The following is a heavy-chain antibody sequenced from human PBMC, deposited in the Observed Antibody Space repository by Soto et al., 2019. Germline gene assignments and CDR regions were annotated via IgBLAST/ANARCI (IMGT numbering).Heavy chain of an antibody. CDR3: ARELYNWNDEGWFDP. V-gene: IGHV4-59*01. CDR2: IYYSGST. Sequence: TLSLTCTVSGGSISSYYWSWIRQPPGKGLEWIGYIYYSGSTNYNPSLKSRVTISVDTSKNQFPLKLSSVTAADTAVYYWARELYNWNDEGWFDPWGQGTLVTVSS. CDR1: GGSISSYY. D-gene: IGHD1-1*01. J-gene: IGHJ5*02.